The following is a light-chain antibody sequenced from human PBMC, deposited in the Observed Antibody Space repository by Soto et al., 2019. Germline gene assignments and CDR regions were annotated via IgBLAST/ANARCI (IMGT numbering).Light chain of an antibody. CDR3: SSYTSRSTFGV. V-gene: IGLV2-14*01. CDR1: SSDVDGYKY. J-gene: IGLJ3*02. Sequence: QSALTRPASVSGSPGQSITISCTGTSSDVDGYKYVSWYQQHPGKAPKLMIYAVSNRPSGVSNRFSGSKSGDTASLTISGLQAEDEADYYCSSYTSRSTFGVFGGGTKVTVL. CDR2: AVS.